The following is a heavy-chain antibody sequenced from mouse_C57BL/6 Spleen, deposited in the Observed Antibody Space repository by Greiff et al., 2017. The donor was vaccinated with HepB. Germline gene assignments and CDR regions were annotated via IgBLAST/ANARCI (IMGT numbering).Heavy chain of an antibody. V-gene: IGHV1-15*01. CDR1: GYTFTDYE. CDR3: TRLVTTEGNYYAMDY. Sequence: QVQLKQSGAELVRPGASVTLSCKASGYTFTDYEMHWVKQTPVHGLEWIGAIDPETGGTAYNQKFKGKAILTADKSSSTAYMELRSLTSEDSAVYYCTRLVTTEGNYYAMDYWGQGTSVTVSS. J-gene: IGHJ4*01. CDR2: IDPETGGT. D-gene: IGHD2-2*01.